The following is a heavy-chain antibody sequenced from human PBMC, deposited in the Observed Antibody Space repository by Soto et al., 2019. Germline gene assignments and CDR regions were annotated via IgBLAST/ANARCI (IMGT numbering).Heavy chain of an antibody. V-gene: IGHV5-51*01. CDR2: IYPSDSNT. Sequence: GESLKISCKGSGYSFVNYWIVWVRQTPGKGLEWMGIIYPSDSNTKYSPSFQGQVTMSADKSISTGYLQWSSLKASDTAMYYCARGNIANWFDPWGQGTLVTVSS. J-gene: IGHJ5*02. CDR3: ARGNIANWFDP. CDR1: GYSFVNYW. D-gene: IGHD3-16*02.